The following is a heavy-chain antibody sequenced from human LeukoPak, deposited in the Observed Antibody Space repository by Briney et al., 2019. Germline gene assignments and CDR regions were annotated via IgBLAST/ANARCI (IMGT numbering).Heavy chain of an antibody. Sequence: GGSLRLSCAVSGFNFSSYWIHWVRQAPGKGLVWVSLINTDGSATTYGDSAKGRFTVSRDNDKNTLFLDMNSLRVEDTAVYYSARGTAATAGIDYWGQGTLVTVSS. CDR1: GFNFSSYW. CDR3: ARGTAATAGIDY. V-gene: IGHV3-74*01. J-gene: IGHJ4*02. D-gene: IGHD6-13*01. CDR2: INTDGSAT.